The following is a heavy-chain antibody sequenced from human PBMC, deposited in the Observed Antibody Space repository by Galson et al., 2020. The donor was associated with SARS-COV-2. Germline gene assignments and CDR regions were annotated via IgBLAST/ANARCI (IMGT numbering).Heavy chain of an antibody. J-gene: IGHJ3*02. V-gene: IGHV1-24*01. CDR2: IDRAAGEI. D-gene: IGHD4-17*01. Sequence: ASVTVSCTVSGYRLTELSMHWLRQALGEGLEWMGGIDRAAGEIIYAQKIQGRVTMTDDTSTDTAYMELTSLRPEDTAVYYCATLPRYGDYGTDAFDMWGQETMITVAS. CDR3: ATLPRYGDYGTDAFDM. CDR1: GYRLTELS.